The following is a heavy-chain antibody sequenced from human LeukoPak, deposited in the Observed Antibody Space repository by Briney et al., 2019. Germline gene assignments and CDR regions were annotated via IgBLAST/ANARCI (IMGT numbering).Heavy chain of an antibody. CDR3: ARTIGSKNAFDI. D-gene: IGHD3-9*01. CDR2: TSTDGTST. Sequence: GGSLRLSCAASGFTFSTYWMHWVRQAPGKGLVWVSRTSTDGTSTNYADSVKGRFTISRDNGNNTLYLQMNSLRAEDTAVYYCARTIGSKNAFDIWGQGTMVTVSS. J-gene: IGHJ3*02. V-gene: IGHV3-74*01. CDR1: GFTFSTYW.